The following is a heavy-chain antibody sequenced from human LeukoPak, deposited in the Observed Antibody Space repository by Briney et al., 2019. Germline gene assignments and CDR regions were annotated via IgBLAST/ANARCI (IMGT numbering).Heavy chain of an antibody. J-gene: IGHJ4*02. CDR3: AKGRDRGDAYNPPWDY. CDR1: GGSISSSY. V-gene: IGHV4-59*01. CDR2: IYCSGST. Sequence: SETLSLTCTVSGGSISSSYWSWIRQPPGKGLEWIAYIYCSGSTNFNPSLKSRVTISVDTSKNQFSLNLSSVTAADTAVYYCAKGRDRGDAYNPPWDYWGQGILVTVSS. D-gene: IGHD5-24*01.